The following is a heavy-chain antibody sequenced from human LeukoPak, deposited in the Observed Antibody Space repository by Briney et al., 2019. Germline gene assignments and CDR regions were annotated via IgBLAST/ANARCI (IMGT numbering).Heavy chain of an antibody. D-gene: IGHD3-10*01. CDR1: GFTVSTNY. CDR2: IYSGGST. J-gene: IGHJ4*01. V-gene: IGHV3-66*01. Sequence: GGSLRLSCAASGFTVSTNYMSWVRQAPGKGLEWVSVIYSGGSTYYADSVKGRFTISRDNSKNTLYLQMNSLRAEDTAVYYCASVWFGELAFDYWGPGALLTVSS. CDR3: ASVWFGELAFDY.